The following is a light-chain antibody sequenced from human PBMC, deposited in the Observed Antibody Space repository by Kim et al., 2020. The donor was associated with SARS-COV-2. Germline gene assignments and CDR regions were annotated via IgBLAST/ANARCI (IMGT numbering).Light chain of an antibody. J-gene: IGKJ2*01. CDR2: ATS. CDR3: QQYDDPPYT. CDR1: HIVTSIY. V-gene: IGKV3-20*01. Sequence: LSPGERFILSCRASHIVTSIYLAWYQQKPGQAPRPLIYATSSRATGIPDRFSGSGSGTDFTLTISRLEPEDSAVYYCQQYDDPPYTFGQGTKLEI.